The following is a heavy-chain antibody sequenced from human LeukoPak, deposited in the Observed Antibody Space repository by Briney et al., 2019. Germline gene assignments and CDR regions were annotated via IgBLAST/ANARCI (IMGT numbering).Heavy chain of an antibody. CDR1: GYTFTSYY. CDR2: INPSGGST. V-gene: IGHV1-46*01. J-gene: IGHJ5*02. Sequence: ASVKVSRKASGYTFTSYYMHWVRQAPGQGLEWMGIINPSGGSTSCAQKFQGRVTMTRDTSTSTVYMELSSLRSEDTAVHYCARSVVVPALGDNWFDPWGQGTLVTVSS. D-gene: IGHD2-2*01. CDR3: ARSVVVPALGDNWFDP.